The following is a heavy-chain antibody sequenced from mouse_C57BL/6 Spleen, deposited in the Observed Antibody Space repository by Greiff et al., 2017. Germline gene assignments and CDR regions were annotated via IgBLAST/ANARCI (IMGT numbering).Heavy chain of an antibody. V-gene: IGHV3-6*01. D-gene: IGHD2-5*01. J-gene: IGHJ2*01. Sequence: VQLKQSGPGLVKPSQSLSLTCSVTGYSITSGYYWNWIRQFPGNKLEWMGYISYDGSNNYNPSLKNRISITRDTSKNQFFLKLNSVTTEDTATYYCARGHHYSNSLDYWGQGTTLTVSS. CDR3: ARGHHYSNSLDY. CDR2: ISYDGSN. CDR1: GYSITSGYY.